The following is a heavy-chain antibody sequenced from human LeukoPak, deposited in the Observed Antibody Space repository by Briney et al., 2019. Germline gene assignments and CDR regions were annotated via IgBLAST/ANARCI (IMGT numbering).Heavy chain of an antibody. D-gene: IGHD3-10*01. V-gene: IGHV3-64*01. Sequence: GGSLRLSCAASGFTFSRYAMHWVRQAPGKGLEYVSAITSNGGSTYYANSVKGRFIISRDNSKNTLYLQLGSLRAEDTAVYYCVTATMVRGENAFDIWGQGTMVIVSS. J-gene: IGHJ3*02. CDR2: ITSNGGST. CDR3: VTATMVRGENAFDI. CDR1: GFTFSRYA.